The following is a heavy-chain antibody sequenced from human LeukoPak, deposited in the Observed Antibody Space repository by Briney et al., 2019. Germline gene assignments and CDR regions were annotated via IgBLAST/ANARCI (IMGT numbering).Heavy chain of an antibody. CDR3: ARGWRRGSGWFYDY. D-gene: IGHD6-19*01. V-gene: IGHV4-34*01. J-gene: IGHJ4*02. Sequence: SETLSLTCAVYGGSFSGYYWSWIRQPPGKGLEWIGEINHSGSTNYNPSLKSRVTISVDTSKNKFSLKLSSVVVSYTAVYYCARGWRRGSGWFYDYWGQGTLVTVSS. CDR1: GGSFSGYY. CDR2: INHSGST.